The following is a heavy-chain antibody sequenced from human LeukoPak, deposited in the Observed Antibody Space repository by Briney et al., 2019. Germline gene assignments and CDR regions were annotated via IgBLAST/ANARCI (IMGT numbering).Heavy chain of an antibody. CDR3: ARGGSSWYDAFDI. V-gene: IGHV1-8*01. Sequence: ASVKVSCKASGYTFTSYDINWVRHAAGQRLEWMGWMNPNSGNTGYAQKFQGRVTMTRNTSISTAYMELSSLRSEDTAVYYCARGGSSWYDAFDIWGQGTMVTVSS. CDR2: MNPNSGNT. D-gene: IGHD6-13*01. J-gene: IGHJ3*02. CDR1: GYTFTSYD.